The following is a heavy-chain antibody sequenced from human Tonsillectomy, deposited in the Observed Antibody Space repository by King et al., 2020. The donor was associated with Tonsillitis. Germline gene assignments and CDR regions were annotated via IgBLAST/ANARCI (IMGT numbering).Heavy chain of an antibody. D-gene: IGHD3-10*01. CDR1: GGSISSYY. J-gene: IGHJ5*02. V-gene: IGHV4-59*01. CDR3: ARDRSGFYYGSGSPAHWFDP. Sequence: VQLQESGPGLVKPSETLSLTCTVSGGSISSYYWSWIRQPPGKGLEWIGCIYYNGSTNYNPSLKSRVTISVDTSKNQFSLKLIPVTAADTAVYFCARDRSGFYYGSGSPAHWFDPWGQGTLVTVSS. CDR2: IYYNGST.